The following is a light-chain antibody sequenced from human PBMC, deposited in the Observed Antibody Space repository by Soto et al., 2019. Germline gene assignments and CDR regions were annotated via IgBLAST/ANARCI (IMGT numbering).Light chain of an antibody. CDR1: SSDVGSYNL. V-gene: IGLV2-23*01. CDR2: EGS. CDR3: CSYAGTITFWV. J-gene: IGLJ3*02. Sequence: QSALTQPASVSGSPGQSITISCTGTSSDVGSYNLVSWYQQHPGKAPKLMIYEGSKRPSGLSNRFSGSKSGNTASLTISGLQAEDEANYYCCSYAGTITFWVFGGGTQLTVL.